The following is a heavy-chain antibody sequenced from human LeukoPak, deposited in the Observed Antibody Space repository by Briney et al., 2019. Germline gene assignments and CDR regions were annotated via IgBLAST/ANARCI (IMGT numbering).Heavy chain of an antibody. CDR1: GGSISSGGYY. D-gene: IGHD2-2*01. Sequence: SETLSLTCTVSGGSISSGGYYWSWIRRHPRKGLEWIGYIYYSGSTYYNPSLKSRVTISVDTSKNQFSLKLSSVTAADTAVYYCASTAIVVVPAASRRKDAFDIWGQGTMVTVSS. J-gene: IGHJ3*02. CDR3: ASTAIVVVPAASRRKDAFDI. CDR2: IYYSGST. V-gene: IGHV4-31*03.